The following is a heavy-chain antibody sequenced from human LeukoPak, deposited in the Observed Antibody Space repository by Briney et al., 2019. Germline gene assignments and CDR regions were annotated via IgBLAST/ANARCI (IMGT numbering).Heavy chain of an antibody. V-gene: IGHV1-2*02. Sequence: ASVKVSCKASGYTFTGYYMHWVRQAPGQGLEWMGWINPNSGGTNYAQKFQGRVTMTTDTSTSTAYMELRSLRSDDTAVYYCASASIDRWELLTHAFDIWGQGTMVTVS. CDR1: GYTFTGYY. J-gene: IGHJ3*02. CDR2: INPNSGGT. D-gene: IGHD1-26*01. CDR3: ASASIDRWELLTHAFDI.